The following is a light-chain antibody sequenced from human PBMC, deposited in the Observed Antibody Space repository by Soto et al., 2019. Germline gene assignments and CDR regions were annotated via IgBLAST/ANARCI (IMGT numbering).Light chain of an antibody. CDR3: QQHNQWPIT. CDR1: QSAGNF. V-gene: IGKV3D-15*01. Sequence: EILMTQSPSTLAVSPGETASLSCRASQSAGNFLEWYQQKPGQAPRLLIYYISTRATGIPARFSGSGSGTEFTLTINSLQSEDSAVYYCQQHNQWPITFGQGTRLEIK. J-gene: IGKJ5*01. CDR2: YIS.